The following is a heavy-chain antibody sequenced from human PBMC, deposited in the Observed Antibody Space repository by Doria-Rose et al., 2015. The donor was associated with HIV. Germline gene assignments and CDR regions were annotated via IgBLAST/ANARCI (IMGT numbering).Heavy chain of an antibody. V-gene: IGHV3-9*01. CDR1: GFSFESYA. D-gene: IGHD3-3*01. CDR3: AKAPIIGPKYYFYMDV. Sequence: VQLVQSGGGLVQPGRSLRLSCAGSGFSFESYATHWVRLATGKGLERVARISWDSGAKGYAYSVEGRFTISRDNAKKSVYLEMRSLRPEDTAFYYCAKAPIIGPKYYFYMDVWGKGTSVTVSS. CDR2: ISWDSGAK. J-gene: IGHJ6*03.